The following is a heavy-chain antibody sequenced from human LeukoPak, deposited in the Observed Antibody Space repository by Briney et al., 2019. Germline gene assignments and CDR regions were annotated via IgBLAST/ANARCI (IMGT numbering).Heavy chain of an antibody. CDR1: GLTFSRYA. CDR2: ISESGSGT. D-gene: IGHD4-17*01. J-gene: IGHJ4*02. Sequence: PGGSLRLSCAVSGLTFSRYAMSWVRQAPGKGLEWVSAISESGSGTYYADSVKGRFTISRDNSKNTLYLQMNSLRAEDTAVYYCATTVTTGRAYWGQGTLVTVSS. V-gene: IGHV3-23*01. CDR3: ATTVTTGRAY.